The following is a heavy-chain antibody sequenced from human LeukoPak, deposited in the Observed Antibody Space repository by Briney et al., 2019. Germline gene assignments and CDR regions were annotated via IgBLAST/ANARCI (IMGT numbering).Heavy chain of an antibody. CDR1: GYTLTELS. J-gene: IGHJ2*01. CDR3: ATSLTVVVTAHWYFDL. Sequence: ASVKGSCKVSGYTLTELSMHWVRQAPGKGLEWMGGFDPEDGETIYAQKFQGRVTMTEDTSTDTAYMELSSLRSEDTAVYYCATSLTVVVTAHWYFDLWGRGTLVTVSS. CDR2: FDPEDGET. D-gene: IGHD2-21*02. V-gene: IGHV1-24*01.